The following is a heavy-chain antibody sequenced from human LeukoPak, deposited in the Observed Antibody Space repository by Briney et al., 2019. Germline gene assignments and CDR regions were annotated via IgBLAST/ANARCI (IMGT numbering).Heavy chain of an antibody. CDR2: IYYSGNT. CDR3: ARSQNYYGSGDY. J-gene: IGHJ4*02. CDR1: GGSVSSGSYY. D-gene: IGHD3-10*01. Sequence: SETLSLTCTVSGGSVSSGSYYWSWIRQPPGKGLECIGYIYYSGNTNYNPSLKSRVTISVDTSKNQFSVKLSSVTTADTAVYYCARSQNYYGSGDYWSQGTLVTVSS. V-gene: IGHV4-61*01.